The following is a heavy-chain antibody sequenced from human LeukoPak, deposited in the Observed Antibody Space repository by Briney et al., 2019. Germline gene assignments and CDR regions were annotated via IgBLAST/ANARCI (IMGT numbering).Heavy chain of an antibody. J-gene: IGHJ5*02. CDR2: ISWNSGSI. CDR3: ARWETAMAT. V-gene: IGHV3-9*01. Sequence: GGSLRLSCAASGFTFDDYAMPWVRQAPGKGLEWVSGISWNSGSIGYADSVKGRFTISRDNAKNSLYLQMNSLRAEDTAVYYCARWETAMATWGQGTLVTVSS. CDR1: GFTFDDYA. D-gene: IGHD5-18*01.